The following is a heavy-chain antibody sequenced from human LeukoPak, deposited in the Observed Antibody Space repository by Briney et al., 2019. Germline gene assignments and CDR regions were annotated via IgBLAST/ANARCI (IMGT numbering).Heavy chain of an antibody. CDR2: ISYDGSNK. J-gene: IGHJ6*02. Sequence: PGGSLRLSCAASGFTFSSYAMHWVRQAPGKGLEWVAVISYDGSNKYYADSVKGRFIISRDNSKNTLYLQMNSLRAEDTAVYYCARDGGDIVVVPAADYYYYYGMDVWGQGTTVTVSS. D-gene: IGHD2-2*01. V-gene: IGHV3-30-3*01. CDR3: ARDGGDIVVVPAADYYYYYGMDV. CDR1: GFTFSSYA.